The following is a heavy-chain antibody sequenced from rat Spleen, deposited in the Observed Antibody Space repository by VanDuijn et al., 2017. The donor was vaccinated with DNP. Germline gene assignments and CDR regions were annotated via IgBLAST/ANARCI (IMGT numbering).Heavy chain of an antibody. CDR3: ATHGELWFFDF. J-gene: IGHJ1*01. Sequence: EVQLVESGGGLVQPGRSLRLSCVASGFSFRDYDMAWVRQAPTKGLEWVASISTSGGSTYYRDSVKGRFTISRDNAEDTLFLQMDSLRSEDTATYYCATHGELWFFDFWGPGTMVTVSS. V-gene: IGHV5S13*01. CDR2: ISTSGGST. CDR1: GFSFRDYD. D-gene: IGHD5-1*01.